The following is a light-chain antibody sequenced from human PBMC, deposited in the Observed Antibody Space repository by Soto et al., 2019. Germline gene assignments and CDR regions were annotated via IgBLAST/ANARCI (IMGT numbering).Light chain of an antibody. J-gene: IGKJ4*01. Sequence: EIVLTQSPGTLSLSPGERATLFCRASQSVSSSYLAWYQQKPGQAPRLFIYGASSRATGIPDRFSGSGSGTDFTLTSSRLEPEDFAVYYCQQYGSSPSTFGGGTKVEIK. V-gene: IGKV3-20*01. CDR2: GAS. CDR3: QQYGSSPST. CDR1: QSVSSSY.